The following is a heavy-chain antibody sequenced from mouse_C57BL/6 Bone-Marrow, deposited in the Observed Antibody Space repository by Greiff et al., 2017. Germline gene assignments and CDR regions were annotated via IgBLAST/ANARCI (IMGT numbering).Heavy chain of an antibody. D-gene: IGHD3-2*02. CDR1: GYAFTNYL. V-gene: IGHV1-54*01. Sequence: VQLQQSGAELVRPGTSVKVSCKASGYAFTNYLIEWVKQRPGQGLEWIGVINPGSGGTNYNEKFKGKATLTADKSSSTAYMQLSSLTSEDSAVYFCAREGSGLHFDYWGQGTTLTVSS. J-gene: IGHJ2*01. CDR2: INPGSGGT. CDR3: AREGSGLHFDY.